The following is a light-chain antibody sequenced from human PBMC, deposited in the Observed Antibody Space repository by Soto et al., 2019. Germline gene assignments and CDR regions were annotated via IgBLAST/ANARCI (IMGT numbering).Light chain of an antibody. CDR3: TSYTSSSTYA. V-gene: IGLV2-14*03. CDR1: SSDVGAYNY. CDR2: DVN. J-gene: IGLJ1*01. Sequence: QSALTQPASVSGSPEQSIAISCTGTSSDVGAYNYVSWYQHHPGKAPKLMIYDVNNRPSGVSNRFSGSKSGNTASLTISGLQAEDEADYYCTSYTSSSTYAFGTGTKVTVL.